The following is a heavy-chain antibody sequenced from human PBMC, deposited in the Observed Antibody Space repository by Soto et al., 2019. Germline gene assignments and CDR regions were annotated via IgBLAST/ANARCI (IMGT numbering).Heavy chain of an antibody. Sequence: QVQLVQSGAEVKKPGSSVKVSCKASGGTFSSYAISWVRQAPGQGLEWMGGIIPIFGTANYAQKFQGRVTIPADKSTSTAYMELSSLRSEDTAVYYCARRRYYYDSSGYYPRPYYYYGMDVWGQGTTVTVSS. D-gene: IGHD3-22*01. CDR2: IIPIFGTA. J-gene: IGHJ6*02. V-gene: IGHV1-69*06. CDR3: ARRRYYYDSSGYYPRPYYYYGMDV. CDR1: GGTFSSYA.